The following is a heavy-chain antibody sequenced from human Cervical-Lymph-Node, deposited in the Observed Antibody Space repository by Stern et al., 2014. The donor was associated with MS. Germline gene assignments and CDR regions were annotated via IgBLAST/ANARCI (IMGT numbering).Heavy chain of an antibody. J-gene: IGHJ4*02. CDR1: AYTFNIYG. V-gene: IGHV1-18*01. Sequence: VQLVQSGAEVKKPGASVKVSCKASAYTFNIYGIRWVRQAPGQGLEWMGWIRAYNGDTTYAQKFQGRVTLTTGKSTSTAYMELRSLRSDDTAVYYSARQIADYGDHYFDYWGQGTLVTVSS. CDR3: ARQIADYGDHYFDY. D-gene: IGHD4-17*01. CDR2: IRAYNGDT.